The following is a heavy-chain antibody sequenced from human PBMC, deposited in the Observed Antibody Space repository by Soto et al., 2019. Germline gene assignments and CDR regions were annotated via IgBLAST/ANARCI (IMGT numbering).Heavy chain of an antibody. D-gene: IGHD2-2*01. CDR3: ARRYCSSTSCYEYY. Sequence: QVQLVQSGAEVKKPGASVKVSCKASGYTFTSYDINWVRQATGHGLEWMGWMNPNSGNTGYAQKFQGRVTMTRNTSISTAYMELSSLRSEDTAVYYCARRYCSSTSCYEYYWGQGTLVTVSS. CDR1: GYTFTSYD. CDR2: MNPNSGNT. V-gene: IGHV1-8*01. J-gene: IGHJ4*02.